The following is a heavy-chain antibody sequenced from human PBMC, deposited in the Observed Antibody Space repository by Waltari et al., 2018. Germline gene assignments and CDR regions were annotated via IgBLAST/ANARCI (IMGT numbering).Heavy chain of an antibody. D-gene: IGHD5-12*01. CDR1: GGSFSGYY. CDR2: INHSGST. Sequence: QVQLQQWGAGLLKPSETLSLTCAVYGGSFSGYYWSWSRQPPGKGLEWIGEINHSGSTNYNPSLKSRVTISVDTSKNQFSLKLSSVTAADTAVYYCAGGLQVATYGYWGQGTLVTVSS. V-gene: IGHV4-34*01. CDR3: AGGLQVATYGY. J-gene: IGHJ4*02.